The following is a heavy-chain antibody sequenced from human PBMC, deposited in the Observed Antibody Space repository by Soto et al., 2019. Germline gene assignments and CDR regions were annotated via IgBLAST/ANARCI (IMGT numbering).Heavy chain of an antibody. V-gene: IGHV4-34*01. D-gene: IGHD4-17*01. CDR1: GGSFSGYY. CDR2: IYYSGST. Sequence: SETLSLTCAVYGGSFSGYYWTWVRQAPGKGLEWIGSIYYSGSTYYNPSLKSRVTISVDTSKNQFSLKLSSVTAADTAVYYCARSMTTVVTLDYWGQGTLVNVSS. J-gene: IGHJ4*02. CDR3: ARSMTTVVTLDY.